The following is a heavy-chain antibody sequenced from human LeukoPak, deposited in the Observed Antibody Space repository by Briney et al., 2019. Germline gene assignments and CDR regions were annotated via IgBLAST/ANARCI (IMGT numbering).Heavy chain of an antibody. V-gene: IGHV4-39*07. J-gene: IGHJ6*04. CDR2: IYYSGST. CDR3: AREFRFYQYMDV. Sequence: SETLSLTCTVSGGSISSSSYYWGWIRQPPGKGLEWIGSIYYSGSTYYNPSLKSRVTISVDTSKNQFSLKLSSVTAADTAVYYCAREFRFYQYMDVWGKGTTVTVSS. CDR1: GGSISSSSYY. D-gene: IGHD3-10*01.